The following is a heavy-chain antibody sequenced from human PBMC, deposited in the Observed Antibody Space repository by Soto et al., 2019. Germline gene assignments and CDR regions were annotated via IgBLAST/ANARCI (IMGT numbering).Heavy chain of an antibody. CDR1: GFTFRNSG. CDR3: ARDMDSNYDGMDV. D-gene: IGHD4-4*01. CDR2: IWYDGSSQ. Sequence: GGSLRLSCEASGFTFRNSGMEWIRQAPGKGLEWVARIWYDGSSQYYADSVKGRFTISRDNSKNTLYMEMNSVRVEDTAVYYCARDMDSNYDGMDVWGQGTTVTVSS. V-gene: IGHV3-30*02. J-gene: IGHJ6*02.